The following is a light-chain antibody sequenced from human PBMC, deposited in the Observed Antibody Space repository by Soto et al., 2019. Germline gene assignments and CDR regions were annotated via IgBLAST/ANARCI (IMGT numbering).Light chain of an antibody. CDR1: SSNIGSNT. V-gene: IGLV1-44*01. CDR2: SNT. CDR3: PAWDDSLNGVV. Sequence: QAVVTQPPSASGTPGQRVTISCSGSSSNIGSNTVNWYQQLPGTAPKLLMYSNTQRPSGVPDRFSGSKSGTSASLAISGLQSEDEADYYCPAWDDSLNGVVFGGGTKLTVL. J-gene: IGLJ2*01.